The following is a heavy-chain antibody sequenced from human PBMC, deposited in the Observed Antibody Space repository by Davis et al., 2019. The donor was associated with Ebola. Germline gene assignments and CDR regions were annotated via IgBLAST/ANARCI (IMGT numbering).Heavy chain of an antibody. J-gene: IGHJ5*01. D-gene: IGHD5-12*01. CDR2: INPSGGNT. V-gene: IGHV1-46*01. Sequence: ASVKVSCKASGYTFTSYYMHWMRQAPGQGLEWMGIINPSGGNTGYGQKFQGRVTMTRNSSISTAYMELSSLTSEDTAVYYCVRGRKVARMGSWFDSWGQGTLVTVSS. CDR3: VRGRKVARMGSWFDS. CDR1: GYTFTSYY.